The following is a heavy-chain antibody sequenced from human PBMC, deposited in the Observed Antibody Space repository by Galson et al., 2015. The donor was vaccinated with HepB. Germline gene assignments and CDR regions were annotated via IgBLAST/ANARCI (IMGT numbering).Heavy chain of an antibody. CDR2: INPNTGGI. V-gene: IGHV1-2*06. D-gene: IGHD2-2*01. CDR3: ARFSMTSAKHYGMDL. CDR1: EYIFTDYY. J-gene: IGHJ6*02. Sequence: SVKVSCKASEYIFTDYYIHWVRQAPGQGLEWMGRINPNTGGIKYAQKFQGRVTMTRDTSISTAYMELRWLRSDDTAVYYCARFSMTSAKHYGMDLWGQGTTVTVSS.